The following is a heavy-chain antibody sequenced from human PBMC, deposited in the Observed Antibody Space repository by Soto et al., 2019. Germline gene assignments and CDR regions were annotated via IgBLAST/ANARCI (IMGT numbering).Heavy chain of an antibody. J-gene: IGHJ4*01. Sequence: SQTLSLTCSITGDSVSSNSAGWSWVRQSPSRGLEWLGRTYYRSKWYYEYAVSVRGRITINPDTSKNQYSLQLNSVTPEDTAVYFCARWEQYSGRSFDYWGQVPLVTVSP. CDR3: ARWEQYSGRSFDY. D-gene: IGHD1-26*01. CDR1: GDSVSSNSAG. CDR2: TYYRSKWYY. V-gene: IGHV6-1*01.